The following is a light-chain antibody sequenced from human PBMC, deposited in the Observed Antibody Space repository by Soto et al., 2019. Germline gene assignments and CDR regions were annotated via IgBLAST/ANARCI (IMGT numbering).Light chain of an antibody. V-gene: IGKV1-9*01. Sequence: DIQLTQSPSVLSASVGDRVTITCRASQGISSYLAWYQQKPGKAPKLLIYAASTLQSGVPTRFSGSGSGKEFTLTISSLQHEDSTTYYWQHLNSHPFTFGHGTKVDIK. CDR1: QGISSY. CDR3: QHLNSHPFT. J-gene: IGKJ3*01. CDR2: AAS.